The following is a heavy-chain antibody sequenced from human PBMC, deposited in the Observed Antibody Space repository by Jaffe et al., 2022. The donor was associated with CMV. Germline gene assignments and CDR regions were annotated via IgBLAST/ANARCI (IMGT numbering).Heavy chain of an antibody. CDR1: GYSFTSYW. J-gene: IGHJ3*02. CDR3: ARNAGGGFIAVMLEGQRAGAFDI. Sequence: EVQLVQSGAEVKKPGESLKISCKGSGYSFTSYWIGWVRQMPGKGLEWMGIIYPGDSDTRYSPSFQGQVTISADKSISTAYLQWSSLKASDTAMYYCARNAGGGFIAVMLEGQRAGAFDIWGQGTMVTVSS. V-gene: IGHV5-51*01. D-gene: IGHD6-19*01. CDR2: IYPGDSDT.